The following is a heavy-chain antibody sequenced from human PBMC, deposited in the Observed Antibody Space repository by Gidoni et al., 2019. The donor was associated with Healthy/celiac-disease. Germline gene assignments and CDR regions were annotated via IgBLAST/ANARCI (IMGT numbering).Heavy chain of an antibody. CDR2: ISGSGCST. CDR3: AKDLYYDFWSGSARAFDI. V-gene: IGHV3-23*01. Sequence: EVQLLESGGGLVQPGGSLRLSCAASGFTFSSYARSWVRQAPGKGLEWVSDISGSGCSTYYADYVKCRFTISRDNSKNTLYLQMNSLRAEDTAVYYCAKDLYYDFWSGSARAFDIWGQGTMVTVSS. CDR1: GFTFSSYA. D-gene: IGHD3-3*01. J-gene: IGHJ3*02.